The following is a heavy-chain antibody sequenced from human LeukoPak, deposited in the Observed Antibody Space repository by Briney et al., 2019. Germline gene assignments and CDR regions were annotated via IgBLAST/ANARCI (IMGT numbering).Heavy chain of an antibody. CDR2: IYYSGST. D-gene: IGHD3-16*01. CDR3: ARDQGEHYDY. J-gene: IGHJ4*02. V-gene: IGHV4-59*01. Sequence: SETLSLTCTVSGGSISSYYWSWIRQPPGKGLEWIGYIYYSGSTNYNPSLKSRVTIPVDTSKNQFSLKLSSVTAADTAVYYCARDQGEHYDYWGQGTLVTVSS. CDR1: GGSISSYY.